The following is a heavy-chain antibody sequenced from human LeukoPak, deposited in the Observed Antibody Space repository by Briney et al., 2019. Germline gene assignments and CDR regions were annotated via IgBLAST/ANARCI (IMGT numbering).Heavy chain of an antibody. J-gene: IGHJ4*02. V-gene: IGHV3-23*01. D-gene: IGHD1-26*01. Sequence: PGGSLRLSCAASGFTFSSYAMNWVRQAPGKGLEWVSALSGSGGSTFYADSVKGRFTISRDNSKNTLYLQMNSLRAEDTAVYYCAKDKSYGSDYWGQGTLVTVSS. CDR3: AKDKSYGSDY. CDR2: LSGSGGST. CDR1: GFTFSSYA.